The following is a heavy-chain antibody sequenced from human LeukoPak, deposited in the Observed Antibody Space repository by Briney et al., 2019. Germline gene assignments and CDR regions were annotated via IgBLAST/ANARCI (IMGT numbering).Heavy chain of an antibody. CDR3: ARDLGYCSSTSCYDAFDI. CDR2: ISSSSSYT. Sequence: GGSLRLSCAASGFTFSDYYMSWIRQAPGKGLEWVSYISSSSSYTNYADSVKGRCTISRDNAKNSLYLQMNSLRAEDTAVYYCARDLGYCSSTSCYDAFDIWGQGTWSPSLQ. J-gene: IGHJ3*02. D-gene: IGHD2-2*01. CDR1: GFTFSDYY. V-gene: IGHV3-11*06.